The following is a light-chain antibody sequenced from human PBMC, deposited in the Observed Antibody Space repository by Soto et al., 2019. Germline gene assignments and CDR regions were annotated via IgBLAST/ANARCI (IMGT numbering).Light chain of an antibody. CDR2: DVS. CDR1: SSDVGGYNY. CDR3: SSYTRSSTPLYVV. V-gene: IGLV2-14*01. J-gene: IGLJ2*01. Sequence: QSALTQPASVSGSPGQSITISCTGTSSDVGGYNYVSWYQQHPGKAPKLMIYDVSNRPSGVSNRFSGSKSGNTASLTISGLQAEDEADYSCSSYTRSSTPLYVVFGGGTKLTFL.